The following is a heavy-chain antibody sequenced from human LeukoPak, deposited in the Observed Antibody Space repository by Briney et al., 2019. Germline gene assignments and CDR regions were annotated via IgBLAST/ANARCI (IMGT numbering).Heavy chain of an antibody. CDR1: GYTFTGYY. J-gene: IGHJ5*02. V-gene: IGHV1-2*02. CDR2: INPNSGGT. Sequence: ASVKVSCKASGYTFTGYYMHWVRQAPGQGLEWMGWINPNSGGTNYAQKFQGRVTMTRDTSISTAYMELSRLRSDDTAVYYCARALGSSGRLFDPWGQGTLVTVSS. D-gene: IGHD6-19*01. CDR3: ARALGSSGRLFDP.